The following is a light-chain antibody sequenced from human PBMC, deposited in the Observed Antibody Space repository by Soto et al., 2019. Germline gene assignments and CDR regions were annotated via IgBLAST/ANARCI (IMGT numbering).Light chain of an antibody. CDR1: QSVSNNY. CDR3: QQPSNWPPVT. V-gene: IGKV3D-20*02. CDR2: GAS. Sequence: EIVLTQSPGTLSLSPGEKATLSCRASQSVSNNYLAWYQQKPGQAPRLLIYGASSRATGIPDRFSGSGSGTDFTLTISRLEPEDFAIYYCQQPSNWPPVTFGGGTKVEIK. J-gene: IGKJ4*01.